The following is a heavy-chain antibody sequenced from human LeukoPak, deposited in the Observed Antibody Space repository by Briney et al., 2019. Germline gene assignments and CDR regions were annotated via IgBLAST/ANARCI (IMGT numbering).Heavy chain of an antibody. J-gene: IGHJ4*02. D-gene: IGHD6-13*01. CDR3: ARDQICSW. V-gene: IGHV3-11*06. CDR1: GFTFSDYY. CDR2: ISGSRSNI. Sequence: PGGALRLSCAASGFTFSDYYMSWIRQAPGKGLEWISYISGSRSNINYADSEKGRFTISRDNEKKSVYLQIASPRAEDTAVYYCARDQICSWWGQGTLVIVSS.